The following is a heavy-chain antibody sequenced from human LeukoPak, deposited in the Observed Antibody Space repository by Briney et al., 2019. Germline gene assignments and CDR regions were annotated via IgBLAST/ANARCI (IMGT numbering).Heavy chain of an antibody. D-gene: IGHD3-10*01. J-gene: IGHJ4*02. CDR1: GGSISSSNW. CDR2: IYHSGST. CDR3: ARSFMVRGVITYLFDY. Sequence: SGTLSLTCAVSGGSISSSNWWSWVRQPPGKGLEWIGEIYHSGSTNYNPSLKSRVTISVDTSKNQFSLKLSSVTAADTAVYYCARSFMVRGVITYLFDYWGQGTLVTVSS. V-gene: IGHV4-4*02.